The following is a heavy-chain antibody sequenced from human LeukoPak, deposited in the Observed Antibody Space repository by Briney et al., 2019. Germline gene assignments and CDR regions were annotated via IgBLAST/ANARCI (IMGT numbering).Heavy chain of an antibody. CDR1: GGSTSSGGYS. CDR3: ARDNGAFDI. V-gene: IGHV4-30-4*07. CDR2: IYYSGST. Sequence: SQTLSLTCAVSGGSTSSGGYSWSWIRQPPGKGLEWIGYIYYSGSTYYNPSLKSRVTISVDTSKNQFSLKLSSVTAADTAVYYCARDNGAFDIWGQGTMVTVSS. J-gene: IGHJ3*02.